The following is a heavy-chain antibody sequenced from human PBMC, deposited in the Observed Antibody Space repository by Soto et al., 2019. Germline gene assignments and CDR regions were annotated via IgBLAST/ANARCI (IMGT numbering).Heavy chain of an antibody. CDR2: ISGSGGNT. CDR3: AKEMGDYYDSSGSWFDP. Sequence: PGGSLRLSCAASGFTFSSYVMSWVRQAPGKGLEWVSAISGSGGNTYYADSVKGRFTISRDNSKNTLFLQMNSLRAEDTALYFCAKEMGDYYDSSGSWFDPWGQVTLVTVSS. J-gene: IGHJ5*02. D-gene: IGHD3-22*01. V-gene: IGHV3-23*01. CDR1: GFTFSSYV.